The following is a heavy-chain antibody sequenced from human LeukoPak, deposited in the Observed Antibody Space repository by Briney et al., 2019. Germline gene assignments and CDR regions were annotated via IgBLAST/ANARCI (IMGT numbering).Heavy chain of an antibody. D-gene: IGHD3-22*01. CDR1: GFTVSSNY. V-gene: IGHV3-53*04. J-gene: IGHJ4*02. Sequence: GGSLRLSCAASGFTVSSNYMSWVRQAPGKGLKWVSVIYSGGSTYYADSVKGRFTISRHNSKNTLYLQMNSLRAEDTAVYYCARGIFSSGYYNFDYWGQGTLVTVSS. CDR2: IYSGGST. CDR3: ARGIFSSGYYNFDY.